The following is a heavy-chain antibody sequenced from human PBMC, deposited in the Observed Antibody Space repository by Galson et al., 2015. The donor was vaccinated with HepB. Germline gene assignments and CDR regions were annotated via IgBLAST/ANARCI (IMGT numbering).Heavy chain of an antibody. CDR3: AKDFTRWQWLVRDEGENAFDI. CDR2: ISGSGGST. Sequence: SLRLSCAASGFTFSSYTMSWVRQAPGKGLEWVSAISGSGGSTYYADSVKGRFTISRDNSKNTLYLQMNSLRAENTAVYYCAKDFTRWQWLVRDEGENAFDIWGQGTMVTVSS. D-gene: IGHD6-19*01. J-gene: IGHJ3*02. CDR1: GFTFSSYT. V-gene: IGHV3-23*01.